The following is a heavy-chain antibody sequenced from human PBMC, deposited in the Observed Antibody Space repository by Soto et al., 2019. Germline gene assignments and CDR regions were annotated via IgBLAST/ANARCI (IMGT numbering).Heavy chain of an antibody. CDR1: GYTFTSYD. CDR2: MNPNSGNT. CDR3: AIHVLRFLEWSLRDAFDI. Sequence: GASVKVSCKASGYTFTSYDINWVRQATGQGLEWMGWMNPNSGNTGYAQKFQGRVTMTRNTSISTAYMELSSLRSEDTAVYYCAIHVLRFLEWSLRDAFDIWGQGTIVTVSS. J-gene: IGHJ3*02. D-gene: IGHD3-3*01. V-gene: IGHV1-8*01.